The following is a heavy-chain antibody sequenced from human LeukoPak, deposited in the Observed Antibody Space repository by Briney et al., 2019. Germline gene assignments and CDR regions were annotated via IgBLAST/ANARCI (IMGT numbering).Heavy chain of an antibody. V-gene: IGHV4-38-2*02. CDR2: IHHTGST. CDR1: GYSISSGYY. J-gene: IGHJ4*02. CDR3: ASDAPGLLGY. D-gene: IGHD2-15*01. Sequence: PSETLSLTCTVSGYSISSGYYWGWIRQPPGKGLEWIGNIHHTGSTYNNSSLKSRVTISVDTSENQFSLKLNSVTAADTAVYFCASDAPGLLGYWGQGTLVTVSS.